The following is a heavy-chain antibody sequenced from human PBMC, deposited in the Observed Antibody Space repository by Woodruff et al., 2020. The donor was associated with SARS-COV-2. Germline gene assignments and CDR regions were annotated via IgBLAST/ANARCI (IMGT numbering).Heavy chain of an antibody. J-gene: IGHJ6*03. V-gene: IGHV3-48*03. Sequence: ADSVKGRFTISRDNAKNSLYLQMNSLRAEDTAVYYCARDPELGIGYMDVWGKGTTVTVSS. D-gene: IGHD7-27*01. CDR3: ARDPELGIGYMDV.